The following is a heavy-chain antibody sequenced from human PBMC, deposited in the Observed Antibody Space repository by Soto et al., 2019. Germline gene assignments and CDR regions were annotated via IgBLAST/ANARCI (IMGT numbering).Heavy chain of an antibody. CDR2: VYQGVRT. CDR3: ARGLDFNYPDAFDI. V-gene: IGHV4-34*01. CDR1: GGSFSGYY. D-gene: IGHD3-9*01. Sequence: QVQLQQWGAGLLKASETLSLTCAVYGGSFSGYYWSWIRQPPGKGLEWIGEVYQGVRTNYSPSLRSRVTISVDTSKNHLYLQMSSVTAADTALYYCARGLDFNYPDAFDIWGQGTLVTVSS. J-gene: IGHJ3*02.